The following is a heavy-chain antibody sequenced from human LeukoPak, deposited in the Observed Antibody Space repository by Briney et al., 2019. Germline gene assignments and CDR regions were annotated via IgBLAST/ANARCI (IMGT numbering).Heavy chain of an antibody. D-gene: IGHD3-10*01. V-gene: IGHV3-48*01. Sequence: PGGSLRLSCAASGFTFSIYSMNWVRQAPGKGLEGVSYISSASNTIYYADSVKGRFTISRDNAKNSLYLQMNSLSAEDTAMYYCARDGWFGDYNWFDPWGQGTLVTVSS. CDR3: ARDGWFGDYNWFDP. CDR2: ISSASNTI. J-gene: IGHJ5*02. CDR1: GFTFSIYS.